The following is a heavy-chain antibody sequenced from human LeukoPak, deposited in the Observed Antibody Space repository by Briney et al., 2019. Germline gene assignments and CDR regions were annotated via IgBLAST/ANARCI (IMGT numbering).Heavy chain of an antibody. D-gene: IGHD5-12*01. CDR1: GGSISSGDYY. CDR3: ARARAIVATIDGFWFDP. J-gene: IGHJ5*02. Sequence: SETLSLTCTVSGGSISSGDYYWSWIRQPPGKGLEWTGYIYYSGSTYYDPTLKSRFTISVDTSKNQFSLKLSSVTAADTAVYYCARARAIVATIDGFWFDPWGQGTLVTVSS. CDR2: IYYSGST. V-gene: IGHV4-30-4*01.